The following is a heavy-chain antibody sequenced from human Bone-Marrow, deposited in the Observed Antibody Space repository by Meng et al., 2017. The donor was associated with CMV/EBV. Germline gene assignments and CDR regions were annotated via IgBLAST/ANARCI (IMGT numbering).Heavy chain of an antibody. D-gene: IGHD6-6*01. CDR2: IIPILGIA. V-gene: IGHV1-69*04. CDR3: ARDPRSSYAFDI. J-gene: IGHJ3*02. Sequence: SVKVSCKASGGTFSSYTISWVRQAPGQGLEWMGRIIPILGIANYAQKFLGRVTITADKSTSTAYMELSSLRSEDTAVYYCARDPRSSYAFDIWGQGTMVTVSS. CDR1: GGTFSSYT.